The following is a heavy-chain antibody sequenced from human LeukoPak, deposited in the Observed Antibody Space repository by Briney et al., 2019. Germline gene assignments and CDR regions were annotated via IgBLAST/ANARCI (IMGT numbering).Heavy chain of an antibody. J-gene: IGHJ4*02. Sequence: GGSLRLSCEASGFTFNNYAMSWVRQAPGKGLEWVSGISGSAGSTYYADSVKGRFTISRDNSKNTLYLQMNSLRAEDTAVYYCANARGYSYGALDYWGQGTVVTVSS. CDR1: GFTFNNYA. CDR2: ISGSAGST. CDR3: ANARGYSYGALDY. D-gene: IGHD5-18*01. V-gene: IGHV3-23*01.